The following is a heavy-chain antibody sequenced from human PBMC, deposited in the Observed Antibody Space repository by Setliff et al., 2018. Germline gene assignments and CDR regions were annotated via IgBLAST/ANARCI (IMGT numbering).Heavy chain of an antibody. CDR3: ARDVFPYHYEGAFDI. D-gene: IGHD3-22*01. Sequence: GGSLRLSCAASGFTFSSYGMHWVRQAPGKGLEWVAFIRYDGSNKYYADSVKGRLTISRDSAKSSLYLQMNSLRSEDTAVYYCARDVFPYHYEGAFDIWGQGTMVTVSS. CDR1: GFTFSSYG. J-gene: IGHJ3*02. V-gene: IGHV3-30*02. CDR2: IRYDGSNK.